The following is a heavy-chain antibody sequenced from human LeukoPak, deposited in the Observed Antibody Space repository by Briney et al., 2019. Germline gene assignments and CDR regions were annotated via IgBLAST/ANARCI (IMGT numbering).Heavy chain of an antibody. J-gene: IGHJ6*02. V-gene: IGHV4-59*01. CDR3: ARGGHCSGGSCFYYYYYGMDV. CDR2: IYYSGST. D-gene: IGHD2-15*01. Sequence: SSETLSPTCTVSGGSISSYYWSWIRQPPGKGLEWIGYIYYSGSTNYNPSLKSRVTISVDTSKNQFSLKLSSVTAADTAVYYCARGGHCSGGSCFYYYYYGMDVWGQGTTVTVSS. CDR1: GGSISSYY.